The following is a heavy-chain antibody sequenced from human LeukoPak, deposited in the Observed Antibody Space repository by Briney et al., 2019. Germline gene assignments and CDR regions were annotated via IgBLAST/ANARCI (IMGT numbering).Heavy chain of an antibody. CDR1: GLTFSTSG. J-gene: IGHJ4*02. CDR3: ATETNGRHYDY. V-gene: IGHV3-21*06. D-gene: IGHD1-14*01. CDR2: IGPTGSDR. Sequence: GGSLRLSCTASGLTFSTSGFNWVRQAPGKGLEWVASIGPTGSDRYHADSIKGRFTISRDNANNFLYLQMDSLGAEDTAVYYCATETNGRHYDYWGQGTLLTVSS.